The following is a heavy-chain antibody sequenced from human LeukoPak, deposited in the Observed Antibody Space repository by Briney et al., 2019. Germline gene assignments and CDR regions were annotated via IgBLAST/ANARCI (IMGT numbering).Heavy chain of an antibody. CDR1: GGSIDTSRYY. D-gene: IGHD5-18*01. CDR3: ARGQLWLSYYYYYMDV. J-gene: IGHJ6*03. Sequence: SETLSLTCTVSGGSIDTSRYYWGWIRQLPGKGLEWIGSIYYSGKTYDNPSLKSRVRLSIDLSRNQFSLKLSSVTAADTAVYYCARGQLWLSYYYYYMDVWGKGTTVTVSS. V-gene: IGHV4-39*07. CDR2: IYYSGKT.